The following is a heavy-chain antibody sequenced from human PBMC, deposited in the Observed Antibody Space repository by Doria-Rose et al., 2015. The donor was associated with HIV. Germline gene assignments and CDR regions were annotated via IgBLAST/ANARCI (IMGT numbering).Heavy chain of an antibody. D-gene: IGHD1-7*01. CDR1: GGSFSGYY. V-gene: IGHV4-34*01. Sequence: QVQLPPSAAGLSMPSETLSLTCAVYGGSFSGYYWTWIGQPPGKGLVRIGEINHSGSTNYNPSLKIRVTISVDTSKTQFPLTLSPETAADTAVYYCATALKLELPPGGWFDPWGQGTLVTVSS. J-gene: IGHJ5*02. CDR2: INHSGST. CDR3: ATALKLELPPGGWFDP.